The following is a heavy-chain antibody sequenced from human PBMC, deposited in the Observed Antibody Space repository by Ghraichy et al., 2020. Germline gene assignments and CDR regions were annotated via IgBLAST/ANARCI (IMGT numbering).Heavy chain of an antibody. CDR1: GYTLTELS. V-gene: IGHV1-24*01. CDR3: ATEGPYQLLYLRYYYGMDV. J-gene: IGHJ6*02. Sequence: ASVKVSCKVSGYTLTELSMHWVRQAPGKGLEWMGGFDPEDGETIYAQKFQGRVTMTEDTSTDTAYMELSSLRSEDTAVYYCATEGPYQLLYLRYYYGMDVWGQGTTVTVSS. CDR2: FDPEDGET. D-gene: IGHD2-2*02.